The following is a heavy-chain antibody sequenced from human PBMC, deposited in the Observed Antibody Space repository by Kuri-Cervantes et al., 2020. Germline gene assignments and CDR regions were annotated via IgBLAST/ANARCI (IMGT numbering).Heavy chain of an antibody. D-gene: IGHD6-19*01. CDR3: VRVSPLSSGWGGYFDY. J-gene: IGHJ4*02. CDR2: IKRDGGLK. Sequence: GGSLRLSCAASGFTFSNYWMIWVRQAPGKGLEWVANIKRDGGLKYYADSVKGRFTISRDNAKNSLYLQMNSLRVEDTAVYYCVRVSPLSSGWGGYFDYWGQGTQVTVSS. CDR1: GFTFSNYW. V-gene: IGHV3-7*01.